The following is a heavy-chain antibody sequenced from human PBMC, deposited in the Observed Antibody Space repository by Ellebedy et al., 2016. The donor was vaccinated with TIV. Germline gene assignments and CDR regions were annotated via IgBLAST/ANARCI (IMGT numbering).Heavy chain of an antibody. D-gene: IGHD3-16*01. J-gene: IGHJ6*02. CDR1: GFNVSSNY. Sequence: PGGSLRLSCAASGFNVSSNYMSWVRQAPGKGLEWVSVIYTGGSTYYADSVKGRFTISRDNSKNTLYLQMNSLRAEDTAVYYCARDLEGGYYYAMDVWGQGTTVTVSS. CDR2: IYTGGST. CDR3: ARDLEGGYYYAMDV. V-gene: IGHV3-66*01.